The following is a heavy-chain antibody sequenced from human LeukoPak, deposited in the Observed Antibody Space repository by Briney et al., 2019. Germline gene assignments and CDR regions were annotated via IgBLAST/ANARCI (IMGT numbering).Heavy chain of an antibody. CDR1: GGTFSSYA. J-gene: IGHJ4*02. V-gene: IGHV1-69*13. CDR2: IIPIFGTA. CDR3: ARPAREYYYDSSGYSYFDY. D-gene: IGHD3-22*01. Sequence: GASVKVSCKASGGTFSSYAISWVRQAPGQGLEWMGGIIPIFGTANYAQKFQGRDTITADESTSTAYMELSSLRSEDTAVYYCARPAREYYYDSSGYSYFDYWGQGTLVTVSS.